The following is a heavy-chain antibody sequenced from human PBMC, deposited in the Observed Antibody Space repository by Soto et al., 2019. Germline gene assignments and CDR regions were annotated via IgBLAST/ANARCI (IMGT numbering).Heavy chain of an antibody. CDR3: AGAGGYVKF. J-gene: IGHJ1*01. V-gene: IGHV1-69*01. D-gene: IGHD5-12*01. CDR1: GGTFSSYA. CDR2: IIPIFGTA. Sequence: QVQLVQSGAEVKKPGSSVKVSCKASGGTFSSYAISWVRQAPGQGLEWMGGIIPIFGTANYAQKFQGRVTVTAGESTSTAYIGLGSLGSEDTAGVYCAGAGGYVKFWGQGTLVTVSS.